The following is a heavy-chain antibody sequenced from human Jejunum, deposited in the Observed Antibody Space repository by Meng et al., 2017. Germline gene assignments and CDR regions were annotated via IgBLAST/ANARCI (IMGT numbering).Heavy chain of an antibody. CDR1: GGSISSVYW. CDR3: ARGGYYSFDY. D-gene: IGHD5-18*01. J-gene: IGHJ4*02. V-gene: IGHV4-4*02. CDR2: IYHSGST. Sequence: VPLQASGPGLVKPSETRSPPCAVSGGSISSVYWWTWVRQSPGKGLEWIGEIYHSGSTNYNPSLKSRVTISVDKSKNQFSLKLTSVTAADTAVYYCARGGYYSFDYWGQGTLVTVSS.